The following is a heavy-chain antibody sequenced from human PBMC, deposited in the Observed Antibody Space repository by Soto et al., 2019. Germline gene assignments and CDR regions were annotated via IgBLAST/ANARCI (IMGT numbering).Heavy chain of an antibody. CDR2: IKEDGSAK. CDR1: GFSFTSYW. CDR3: AREDFYRFDY. V-gene: IGHV3-7*01. J-gene: IGHJ4*02. Sequence: EVQLVESGGGLVQPGGSLRVSCAASGFSFTSYWMSWVRQAPGKGLEWVANIKEDGSAKYYLDSVEGRFTISRDNAKNSLYLQMSSLRAEDTAVYYCAREDFYRFDYWGQGNLVTVSS.